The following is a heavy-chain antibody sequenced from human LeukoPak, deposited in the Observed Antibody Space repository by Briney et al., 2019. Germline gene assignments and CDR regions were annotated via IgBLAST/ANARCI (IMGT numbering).Heavy chain of an antibody. CDR3: ASSHDSSGND. CDR2: IRKDGGAK. J-gene: IGHJ4*02. D-gene: IGHD3-22*01. Sequence: GGSLRLSCAASGFPFSTYWMAWVRQAPGKGLDWVANIRKDGGAKFAASVKGRFIISRDNAKNSLYLQMNNLRDEDTAVYYCASSHDSSGNDWGQGTLVTVSS. CDR1: GFPFSTYW. V-gene: IGHV3-7*01.